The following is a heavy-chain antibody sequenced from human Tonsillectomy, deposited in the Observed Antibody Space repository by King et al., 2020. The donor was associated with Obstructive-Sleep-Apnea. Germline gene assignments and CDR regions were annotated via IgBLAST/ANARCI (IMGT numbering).Heavy chain of an antibody. Sequence: VQLVESGGGLVQPGGSLRLSCAASGFTFSSYSMNWVRQAPGKGLEWVSYISSSSSTIYYADSVKGRFTISRDNAKNSLYLQMNSLRAEDTAVYYCARAYLGWDCGGDCKGAFDIWGQGTMVTVSS. J-gene: IGHJ3*02. V-gene: IGHV3-48*04. CDR3: ARAYLGWDCGGDCKGAFDI. CDR1: GFTFSSYS. D-gene: IGHD2-21*02. CDR2: ISSSSSTI.